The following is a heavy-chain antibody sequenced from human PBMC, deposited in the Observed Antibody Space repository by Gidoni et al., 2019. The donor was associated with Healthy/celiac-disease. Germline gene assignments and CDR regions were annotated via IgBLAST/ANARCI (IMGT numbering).Heavy chain of an antibody. CDR3: ARVNYYGSGSYLSAFDI. D-gene: IGHD3-10*01. CDR2: IYYSGST. J-gene: IGHJ3*02. V-gene: IGHV4-31*03. CDR1: GGSIRRGCYY. Sequence: QVQLQESGPGLVKPSQTLSLTCTVSGGSIRRGCYYWSWIRQHPGKGLEWIGYIYYSGSTYYNPSLKSRVTISVDTSKNQFSLKLSSVTAADTAVYYCARVNYYGSGSYLSAFDIWGQGTMVTVSS.